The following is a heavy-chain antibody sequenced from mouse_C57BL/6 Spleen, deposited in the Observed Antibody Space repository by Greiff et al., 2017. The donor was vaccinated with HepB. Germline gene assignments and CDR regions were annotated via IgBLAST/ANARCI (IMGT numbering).Heavy chain of an antibody. CDR1: GFTFSDYY. CDR3: ARTDYYGSSYRPWFAY. CDR2: ISNGGGST. J-gene: IGHJ3*01. V-gene: IGHV5-12*01. Sequence: EVKLVESGGGLVQPGGSLKLSCAASGFTFSDYYMYWVRQTPEKRLEWVAYISNGGGSTYYPDTVKGRFTISRDNAKNTLYLQMSRLKSEDTAMYYCARTDYYGSSYRPWFAYWGQGTLVTVSA. D-gene: IGHD1-1*01.